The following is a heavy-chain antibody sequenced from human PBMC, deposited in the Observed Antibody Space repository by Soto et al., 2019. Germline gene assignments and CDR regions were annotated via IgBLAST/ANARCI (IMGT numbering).Heavy chain of an antibody. Sequence: ASVKVSCKASGYTFTGYYMHWVRQAPGQGLEWMGWINPNSGGTNYAQKFQGRVTMTRDTSISTAYMELSRLRSDDTAVYYCARWGVWGSSWYGGWFDPWGQGTLVTVSS. J-gene: IGHJ5*02. D-gene: IGHD6-13*01. CDR1: GYTFTGYY. V-gene: IGHV1-2*02. CDR2: INPNSGGT. CDR3: ARWGVWGSSWYGGWFDP.